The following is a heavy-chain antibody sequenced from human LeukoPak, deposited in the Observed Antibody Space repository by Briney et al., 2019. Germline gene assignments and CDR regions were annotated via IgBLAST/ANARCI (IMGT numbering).Heavy chain of an antibody. CDR1: GGTFSSYA. J-gene: IGHJ6*02. Sequence: ASVKVSCKASGGTFSSYAISWVRQASGQGLEWMGGIIPIFGTANYAQKFQGRVTITADESTSTAYMELSSLRSEDTAVYYCARDVGSSSRMDVWGQGTTVTVSS. D-gene: IGHD6-6*01. CDR2: IIPIFGTA. CDR3: ARDVGSSSRMDV. V-gene: IGHV1-69*13.